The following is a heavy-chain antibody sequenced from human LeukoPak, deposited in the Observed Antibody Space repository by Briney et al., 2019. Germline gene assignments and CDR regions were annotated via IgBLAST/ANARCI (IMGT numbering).Heavy chain of an antibody. D-gene: IGHD1-26*01. V-gene: IGHV4-34*01. CDR3: ARDSLLRGWPGSYYHSGMDV. Sequence: PSETLSLTCAVYGGSFSGYHWIWIRQPPGKGLEWIGEINHDGSTSYNPSLKSRITISVDTSKNQFSLKLSSVTAADTAVYYCARDSLLRGWPGSYYHSGMDVWGQGTTVTVSS. CDR2: INHDGST. CDR1: GGSFSGYH. J-gene: IGHJ6*02.